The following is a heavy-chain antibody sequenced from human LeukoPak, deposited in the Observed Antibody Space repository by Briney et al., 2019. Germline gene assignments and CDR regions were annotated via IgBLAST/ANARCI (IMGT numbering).Heavy chain of an antibody. D-gene: IGHD6-13*01. J-gene: IGHJ4*02. Sequence: GGSLRLSCAASGFTFSSYWMHWVRQAPGKGLVWVSRINSDGSSTSYADSVKGRFTISRDNSKNTLYLQMNSLRAEDTAVYYCARAGHIVSSSWQPGYWGQGTLVTVSS. CDR1: GFTFSSYW. CDR3: ARAGHIVSSSWQPGY. CDR2: INSDGSST. V-gene: IGHV3-74*01.